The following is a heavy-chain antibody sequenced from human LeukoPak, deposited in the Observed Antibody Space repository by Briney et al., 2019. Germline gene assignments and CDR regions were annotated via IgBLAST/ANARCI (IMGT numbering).Heavy chain of an antibody. D-gene: IGHD6-13*01. CDR3: AKAFQLVLDAFDI. CDR1: GYTFTSNY. CDR2: ISPSGGST. J-gene: IGHJ3*02. V-gene: IGHV1-46*01. Sequence: ASVKVSCKAFGYTFTSNYMHWVRQAPGQGPEWMGVISPSGGSTTYAQKFQGRVTLTRDMSTSTDYLELSSLRSEDTAVYYCAKAFQLVLDAFDIWGQGTMVTVSS.